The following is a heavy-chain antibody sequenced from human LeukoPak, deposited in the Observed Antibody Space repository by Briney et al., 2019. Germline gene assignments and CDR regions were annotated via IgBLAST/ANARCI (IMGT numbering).Heavy chain of an antibody. D-gene: IGHD3-3*01. CDR1: GGSISSSSHY. V-gene: IGHV4-39*01. Sequence: SETLSLTCIVSGGSISSSSHYWGWIRQPPGKGLEWIGSIYYSGNTYYNPSLKSRVTISVDTSKNQFSLKLSSVTAADTAVYYCAKCQTYYDFWSGLGYWGQGTLVTVSS. CDR2: IYYSGNT. J-gene: IGHJ4*02. CDR3: AKCQTYYDFWSGLGY.